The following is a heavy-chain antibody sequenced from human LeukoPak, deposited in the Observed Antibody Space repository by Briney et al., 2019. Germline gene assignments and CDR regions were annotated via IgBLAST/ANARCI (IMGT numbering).Heavy chain of an antibody. J-gene: IGHJ3*02. D-gene: IGHD4-17*01. CDR2: IYYSGST. Sequence: SQTLSLTCTVSGGSISSGGYYWSWIRQHPGKGLEWIVYIYYSGSTYYNPSLKSRGIISVDTSKNQFSLKLSSVTAADTAVYYCARVLPHRHLRYGYYGRRGYAFDIWGQGTMVTVSS. V-gene: IGHV4-31*03. CDR1: GGSISSGGYY. CDR3: ARVLPHRHLRYGYYGRRGYAFDI.